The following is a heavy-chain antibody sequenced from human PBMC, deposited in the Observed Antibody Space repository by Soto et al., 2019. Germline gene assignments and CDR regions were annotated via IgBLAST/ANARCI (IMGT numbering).Heavy chain of an antibody. V-gene: IGHV3-53*01. J-gene: IGHJ3*02. Sequence: GGSLRLSCAASGFSVSSNYMSWVRQAPGKGLEWVSGSHSGGSTYSADSVEGRFTISRDNSKNTLYLQMNRLRAEDTAVYYCARAKPGTLGAFDIWGQGTMVTVSS. CDR1: GFSVSSNY. CDR2: SHSGGST. D-gene: IGHD1-1*01. CDR3: ARAKPGTLGAFDI.